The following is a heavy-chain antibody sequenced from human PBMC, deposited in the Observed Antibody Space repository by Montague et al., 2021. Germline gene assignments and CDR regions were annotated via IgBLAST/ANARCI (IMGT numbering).Heavy chain of an antibody. CDR1: GFNFGFYW. CDR3: VKDSGYFYYMDV. Sequence: SLRLSCAASGFNFGFYWMHWVRQAPGKGLVWVSHIDTDGRSTTYADSVAGRFTISRDNAKNTLFLQMNSLRAEDTAVYYCVKDSGYFYYMDVWGKGTTVTVSS. V-gene: IGHV3-74*03. CDR2: IDTDGRST. D-gene: IGHD3-10*01. J-gene: IGHJ6*03.